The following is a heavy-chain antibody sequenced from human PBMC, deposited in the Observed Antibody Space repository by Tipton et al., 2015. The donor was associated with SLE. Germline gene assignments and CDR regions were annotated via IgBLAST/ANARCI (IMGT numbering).Heavy chain of an antibody. CDR3: ARDSFTGDLAFDI. V-gene: IGHV4-4*07. D-gene: IGHD3-16*01. CDR2: NCPSGST. Sequence: LRLSCTVSDGSISSYYWSWIRQPAGNGLEWIGRNCPSGSTNYSPSLKSRVTMSVDTSKNQFSLKLSSVTAADTAVYYCARDSFTGDLAFDIWGQGTMVTVSS. CDR1: DGSISSYY. J-gene: IGHJ3*02.